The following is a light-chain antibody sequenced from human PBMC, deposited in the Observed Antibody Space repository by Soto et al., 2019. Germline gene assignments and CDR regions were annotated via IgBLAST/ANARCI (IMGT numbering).Light chain of an antibody. CDR1: QSVSSSY. V-gene: IGKV3-20*01. CDR2: GAS. Sequence: EIVLTQSPGTLSLSPGERATLSCRASQSVSSSYLAWYQQKPGQAPRLLIYGASSRATGIPDRFSGSGSGTDFTLTISSLEPDDFAVYYCEQYGRSPRTFGQGTKVEIK. J-gene: IGKJ1*01. CDR3: EQYGRSPRT.